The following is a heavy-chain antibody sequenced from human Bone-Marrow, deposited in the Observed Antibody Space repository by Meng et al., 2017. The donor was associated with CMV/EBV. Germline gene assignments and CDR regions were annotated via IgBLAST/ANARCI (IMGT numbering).Heavy chain of an antibody. CDR2: INPSGGST. CDR3: ATLSQNDPFDS. Sequence: ASVKVSCKASGYTFTSYYMHWVRQAPGQGLEWMGIINPSGGSTSYAQKFQGRVTMTRDTSTSTVYMDLSSLRSEDAAVYYCATLSQNDPFDSWGQGTMVTVSS. J-gene: IGHJ3*02. V-gene: IGHV1-46*01. CDR1: GYTFTSYY.